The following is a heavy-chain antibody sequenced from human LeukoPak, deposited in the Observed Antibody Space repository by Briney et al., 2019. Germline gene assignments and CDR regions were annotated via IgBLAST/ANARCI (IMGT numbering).Heavy chain of an antibody. V-gene: IGHV3-73*01. J-gene: IGHJ6*03. CDR2: IRSKANSYAT. CDR3: TSPPYCSSTSCENYYYYMDV. D-gene: IGHD2-2*01. CDR1: GFTFSGSA. Sequence: GGSLRLSCAASGFTFSGSAMHWVRQASGKGLEWVGHIRSKANSYATAYAAPVKGRFTISRDDSKNTAYLQMNSLKTEDTAVYYCTSPPYCSSTSCENYYYYMDVWGKGTTVTVSS.